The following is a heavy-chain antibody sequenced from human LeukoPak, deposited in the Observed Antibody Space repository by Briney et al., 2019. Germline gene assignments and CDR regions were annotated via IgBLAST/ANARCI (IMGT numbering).Heavy chain of an antibody. D-gene: IGHD3-3*01. CDR3: ARGRYADFWSGYSDY. J-gene: IGHJ4*02. Sequence: SVKVSCKASGGTFSSYAISWVRQAPRQGLEWMGGIIPIFGTANYAQKFQGRVTITTDESTSTAYMELSSLRSEDTAVYYCARGRYADFWSGYSDYWGQGALVTVSS. CDR1: GGTFSSYA. V-gene: IGHV1-69*05. CDR2: IIPIFGTA.